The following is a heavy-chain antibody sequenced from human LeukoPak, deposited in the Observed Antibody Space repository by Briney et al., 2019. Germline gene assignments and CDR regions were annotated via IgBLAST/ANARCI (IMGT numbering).Heavy chain of an antibody. CDR2: ISAYNGNA. J-gene: IGHJ4*02. CDR3: ARTIDYGDSEVLDY. V-gene: IGHV1-18*01. D-gene: IGHD4-17*01. Sequence: GASVKVSCKASGYTFSSYGVSWVRQAPGQGLEWMGWISAYNGNANYAQKVQGRVTMTTDTSTSTAYMDPRSLRSDDTAVYYCARTIDYGDSEVLDYWGQGTLVTVSS. CDR1: GYTFSSYG.